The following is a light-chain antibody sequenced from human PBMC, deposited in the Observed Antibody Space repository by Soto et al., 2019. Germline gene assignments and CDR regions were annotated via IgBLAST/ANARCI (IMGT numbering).Light chain of an antibody. CDR2: DVS. J-gene: IGLJ3*02. CDR1: SSDVGGYHY. CDR3: SSCSSSSTVL. V-gene: IGLV2-14*01. Sequence: QSALTQPASVSGSPGQSITISCTGTSSDVGGYHYVSWYQQYPGKAPKLMIYDVSSRPSGVSNRFSGSKSGSTASLTISGLQADDEAVYYCSSCSSSSTVLFGGGTKLTVL.